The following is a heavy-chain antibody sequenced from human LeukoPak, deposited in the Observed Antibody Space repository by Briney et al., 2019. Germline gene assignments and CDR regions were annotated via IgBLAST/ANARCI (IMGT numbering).Heavy chain of an antibody. Sequence: GGSLRLSCTASEFTFSNYQMNWARQAPGKGREWVSDISSSGSSIYYADSVRGRFNISRDNAKNSLFLQINSLRAEDTAVYYCARVRSAYSGSYYYYMDIWGKGTTVTVSS. D-gene: IGHD6-6*01. V-gene: IGHV3-48*03. CDR1: EFTFSNYQ. J-gene: IGHJ6*03. CDR2: ISSSGSSI. CDR3: ARVRSAYSGSYYYYMDI.